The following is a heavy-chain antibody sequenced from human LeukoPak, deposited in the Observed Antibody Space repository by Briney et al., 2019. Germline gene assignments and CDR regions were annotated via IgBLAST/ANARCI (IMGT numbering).Heavy chain of an antibody. J-gene: IGHJ3*02. D-gene: IGHD7-27*01. CDR3: ARRSLGRTGGGAFDI. CDR2: INHSGST. CDR1: GGSFSGYY. V-gene: IGHV4-34*01. Sequence: SETLSLTCAVYGGSFSGYYWSWIRQPPGKGLEWIGEINHSGSTNYNPSLKSRVTISVDTSTDQFSLKLSSVTAAETAVYYCARRSLGRTGGGAFDIWGQGTMATVSS.